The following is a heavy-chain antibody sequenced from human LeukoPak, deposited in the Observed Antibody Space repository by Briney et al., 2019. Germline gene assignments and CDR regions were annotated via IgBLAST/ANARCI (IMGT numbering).Heavy chain of an antibody. V-gene: IGHV5-51*01. Sequence: GESLKISCKGSGYSFTSYWIGWVRQMPGKGLEWMGIIYPGDSDTRYSRSFRGQVTISVDKSISTAYVQWSSLQASDTAMYYCARRVLDYFEEWGQGTLVTVSS. CDR3: ARRVLDYFEE. CDR1: GYSFTSYW. D-gene: IGHD3-10*02. J-gene: IGHJ4*02. CDR2: IYPGDSDT.